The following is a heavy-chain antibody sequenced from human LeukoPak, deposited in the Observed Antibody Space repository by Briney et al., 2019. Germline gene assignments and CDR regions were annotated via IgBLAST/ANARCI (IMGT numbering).Heavy chain of an antibody. J-gene: IGHJ4*02. D-gene: IGHD2-15*01. V-gene: IGHV3-7*03. CDR2: IKEDGSEK. CDR3: ARGGYQYGNY. Sequence: GGSLRLSCAASGFTFSSCWMSWVRQAPGKGLEWVARIKEDGSEKYYVDSVKGRFTISRDNVKNSLYLQMNSLRAEDTAVYYCARGGYQYGNYWGQGTLVTVSS. CDR1: GFTFSSCW.